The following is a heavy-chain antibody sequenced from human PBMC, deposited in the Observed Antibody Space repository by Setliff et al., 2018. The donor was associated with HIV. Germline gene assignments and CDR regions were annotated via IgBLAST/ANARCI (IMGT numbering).Heavy chain of an antibody. Sequence: GGSLRLSCVGSGFSFSDYYMDWVRQAPGKGLDWISLISWSGGSKDYAESVKGRFTISRDNSKNSLYLQMNSLRAEDTALYYCARVISRTSNYWYFDLWGRGTLVTVSS. CDR3: ARVISRTSNYWYFDL. J-gene: IGHJ2*01. CDR1: GFSFSDYY. CDR2: ISWSGGSK. V-gene: IGHV3-43D*04.